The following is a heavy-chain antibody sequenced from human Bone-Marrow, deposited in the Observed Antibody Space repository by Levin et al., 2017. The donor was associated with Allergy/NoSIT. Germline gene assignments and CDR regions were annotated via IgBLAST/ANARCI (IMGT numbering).Heavy chain of an antibody. Sequence: PGESLKISCQGSGYSFSSNWIAWVRQRPGKGLEWMGIIYPDDSDPRYSPSFQGQVTMSADKSISTAYLQWSNLKTSDTAIYFCARHTRLSGWFYFDSWGQGTLVTVTS. V-gene: IGHV5-51*01. CDR2: IYPDDSDP. D-gene: IGHD6-19*01. CDR3: ARHTRLSGWFYFDS. CDR1: GYSFSSNW. J-gene: IGHJ4*02.